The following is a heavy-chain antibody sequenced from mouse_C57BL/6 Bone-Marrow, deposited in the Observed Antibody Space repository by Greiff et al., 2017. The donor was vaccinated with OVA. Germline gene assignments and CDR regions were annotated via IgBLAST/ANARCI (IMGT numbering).Heavy chain of an antibody. CDR1: GYAFTNYL. CDR2: INPGSGGT. CDR3: ARGGGVWVFDY. J-gene: IGHJ2*01. V-gene: IGHV1-54*01. Sequence: QVQLQQSGAELVRPGTSVKVSCKASGYAFTNYLIEWVKQRPGQGLEWIGVINPGSGGTNYNEKFKGKATLTADKSSSAAYMQLSSLTSEDSAVYFCARGGGVWVFDYWGQGTTLTVSS.